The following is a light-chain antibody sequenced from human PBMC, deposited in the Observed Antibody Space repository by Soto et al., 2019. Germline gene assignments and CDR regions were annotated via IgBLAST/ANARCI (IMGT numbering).Light chain of an antibody. J-gene: IGKJ4*01. CDR1: QSVSSNH. Sequence: EIVLTQSPGTLSLSPGERATLSCRASQSVSSNHLAWYHQKPGQTPRLLIYGASSRATGIPDRFSGSGSGTDFTLTISRLEPEDFAVYYCHQYVSSPLTFGGGTKVEIK. CDR2: GAS. V-gene: IGKV3-20*01. CDR3: HQYVSSPLT.